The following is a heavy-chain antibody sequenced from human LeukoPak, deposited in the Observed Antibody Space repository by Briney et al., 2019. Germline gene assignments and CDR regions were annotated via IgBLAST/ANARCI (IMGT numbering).Heavy chain of an antibody. V-gene: IGHV4-30-2*01. CDR2: IYHSGSA. CDR1: GGSISSGGYS. D-gene: IGHD2-2*02. J-gene: IGHJ3*02. CDR3: ARAYRHAFDI. Sequence: SETLSLTSAVSGGSISSGGYSWSWIRQPPGKGLEWIGYIYHSGSAYYNPSLKSRVTISVDRSKNQFSLKLSSVTAADTAVYYCARAYRHAFDIWGQGTMVTVSS.